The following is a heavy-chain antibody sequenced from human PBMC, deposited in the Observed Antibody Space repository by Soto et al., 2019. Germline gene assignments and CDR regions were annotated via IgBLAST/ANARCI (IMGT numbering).Heavy chain of an antibody. CDR3: ARAVYYYYYGMDV. Sequence: GGSLRLSCAASGFTVSSNYMSWVRQAPGKGLEWVSVIYSGGSTYYADSVKGRFTISRDNSKNTLYLQMNSLRAEDTAVYYCARAVYYYYYGMDVWGQGTTVTVSS. CDR1: GFTVSSNY. V-gene: IGHV3-66*01. J-gene: IGHJ6*02. CDR2: IYSGGST. D-gene: IGHD6-19*01.